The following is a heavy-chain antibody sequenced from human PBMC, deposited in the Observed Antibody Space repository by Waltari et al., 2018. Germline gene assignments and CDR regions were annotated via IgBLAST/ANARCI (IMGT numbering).Heavy chain of an antibody. CDR3: ARGFGGYTTALDY. D-gene: IGHD5-12*01. CDR1: GFPFSSYA. J-gene: IGHJ4*02. Sequence: QVQLVESGGGVVQPGRSLRLSCAASGFPFSSYAMHWVRQAPGKGLEWVAVISYDGSNKYYADSVKGRFTISRDKPKNTLYLQMNSLRAEDTAVYYCARGFGGYTTALDYWGQGTLVTVSS. V-gene: IGHV3-30-3*01. CDR2: ISYDGSNK.